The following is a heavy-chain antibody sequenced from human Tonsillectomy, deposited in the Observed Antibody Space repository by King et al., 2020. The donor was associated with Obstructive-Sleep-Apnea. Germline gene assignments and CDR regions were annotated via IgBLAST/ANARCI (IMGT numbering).Heavy chain of an antibody. Sequence: VQLVESGGGVVQPGRSLRLSCAASGFTFSSYAMHWVRQAPGKGLEWVAVISYDGSNKYYADSVKGRFTISRDNSKSTLYLQMNSLRAEDTAVYYCAKELGQWLVQPFGYWGQGTLVTVSS. V-gene: IGHV3-30*18. CDR2: ISYDGSNK. CDR1: GFTFSSYA. D-gene: IGHD6-19*01. J-gene: IGHJ4*02. CDR3: AKELGQWLVQPFGY.